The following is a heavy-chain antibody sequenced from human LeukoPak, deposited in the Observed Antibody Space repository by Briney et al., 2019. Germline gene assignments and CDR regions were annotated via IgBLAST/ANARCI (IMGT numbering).Heavy chain of an antibody. CDR1: GFTFSNYA. V-gene: IGHV3-23*01. CDR3: AKAHNHFGELSRHYAYFDY. D-gene: IGHD3-10*01. J-gene: IGHJ4*02. Sequence: PGGSLRLSCAASGFTFSNYAMTWVRQAPGKGLEWVSSVSGSGTSTYYADSVKGRFTISRDNSKNTLYLQISSLRVEDTAVYYCAKAHNHFGELSRHYAYFDYWGQGTLVTVSS. CDR2: VSGSGTST.